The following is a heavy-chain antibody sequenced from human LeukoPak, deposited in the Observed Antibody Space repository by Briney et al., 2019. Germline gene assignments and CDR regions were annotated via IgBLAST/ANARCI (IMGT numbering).Heavy chain of an antibody. Sequence: ASVKVSCKASGYTFTSYGISWVRQAPGQGLEWMGWISAYNGNTNYAQKLQGRVTMTRDTSTSTVYMELSSLRSEDTAVYYCARSLRDDAFDIWGQGTMVTVSS. CDR1: GYTFTSYG. J-gene: IGHJ3*02. CDR2: ISAYNGNT. V-gene: IGHV1-18*01. CDR3: ARSLRDDAFDI. D-gene: IGHD3-16*01.